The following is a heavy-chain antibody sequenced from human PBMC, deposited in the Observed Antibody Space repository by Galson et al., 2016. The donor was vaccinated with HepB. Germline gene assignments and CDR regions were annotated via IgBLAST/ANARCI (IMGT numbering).Heavy chain of an antibody. Sequence: SLRLSCAASGFTFSSYWMHWVRQAPGKGLEWVSGINSDGSRTTYADSVKGRFTISRDNVKKMLYLHMKSLTDDDTAVYYCARAEWGRKDYWGQGTLVTVSS. V-gene: IGHV3-74*01. CDR3: ARAEWGRKDY. J-gene: IGHJ4*02. CDR2: INSDGSRT. CDR1: GFTFSSYW. D-gene: IGHD3-3*01.